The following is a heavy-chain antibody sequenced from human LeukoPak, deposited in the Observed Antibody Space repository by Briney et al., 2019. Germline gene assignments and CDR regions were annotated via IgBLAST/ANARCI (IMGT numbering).Heavy chain of an antibody. V-gene: IGHV4-34*01. J-gene: IGHJ3*02. CDR1: GGPFSGYY. CDR2: INHSGST. Sequence: SETLSLTCAVYGGPFSGYYWTWIRQPPGKGLEWIGGINHSGSTNYNPSLKSRVTISVDTSKNQFSLRLSSVTAADTAVYYCARARPHGAFDIWGQGTMVTVSS. CDR3: ARARPHGAFDI.